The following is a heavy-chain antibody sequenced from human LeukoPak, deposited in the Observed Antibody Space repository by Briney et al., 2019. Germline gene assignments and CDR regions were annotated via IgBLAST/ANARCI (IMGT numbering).Heavy chain of an antibody. CDR3: ARLRVGAAGYYYYYYYMDV. CDR2: IYPGDSDT. D-gene: IGHD1-26*01. CDR1: GYSFTSYW. J-gene: IGHJ6*03. Sequence: GESLKISCXGSGYSFTSYWIGWVRQMPGKGLEWMRIIYPGDSDTRYSPSFQGQVTISADKSISTAYLQWSSLKASDTAMYYCARLRVGAAGYYYYYYYMDVWGKGTTVTVSS. V-gene: IGHV5-51*01.